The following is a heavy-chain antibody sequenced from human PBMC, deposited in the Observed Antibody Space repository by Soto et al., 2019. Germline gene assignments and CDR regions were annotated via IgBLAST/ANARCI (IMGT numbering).Heavy chain of an antibody. CDR3: ARGNPGYSGSWYHYYFDY. J-gene: IGHJ4*02. CDR2: MNPNSGNT. V-gene: IGHV1-8*01. Sequence: ASVKVSCKASGYTFTSYDINWVRQATGQGLEWMGWMNPNSGNTGYAQKFQGRVTMTRNTSISTAYMELSSLRSEDTAVYYCARGNPGYSGSWYHYYFDYWGQGTLVTVSS. CDR1: GYTFTSYD. D-gene: IGHD6-13*01.